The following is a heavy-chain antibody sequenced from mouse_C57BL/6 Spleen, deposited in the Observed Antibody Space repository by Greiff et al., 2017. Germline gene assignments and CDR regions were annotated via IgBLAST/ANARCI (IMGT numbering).Heavy chain of an antibody. V-gene: IGHV5-16*01. CDR2: INYDGSST. CDR3: AREGGTYGNYFYFDY. J-gene: IGHJ2*01. Sequence: HLVESEGGLVQPGSSMKLSCTASGFTFSDYYMAWVRQVPEKGLEWVANINYDGSSTYYLDSLKSRFIISRDNAKNILYLQMSSLKSEDTATYYCAREGGTYGNYFYFDYWGQGTTLTVSS. D-gene: IGHD2-1*01. CDR1: GFTFSDYY.